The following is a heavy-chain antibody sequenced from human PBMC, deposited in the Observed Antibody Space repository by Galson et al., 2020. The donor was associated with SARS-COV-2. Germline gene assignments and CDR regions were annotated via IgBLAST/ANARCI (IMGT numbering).Heavy chain of an antibody. Sequence: ASVKVSCKASGYTFTSYGISWVRQAPGQGLEWMGWISAYNGNTNYAQKLQGRVTMTTDTSTSTAYMELRSLRSDDTAVYYCARVARGADILTGYYKGSWCDPGGQGTLGTVSS. CDR2: ISAYNGNT. CDR1: GYTFTSYG. J-gene: IGHJ5*02. CDR3: ARVARGADILTGYYKGSWCDP. V-gene: IGHV1-18*01. D-gene: IGHD3-9*01.